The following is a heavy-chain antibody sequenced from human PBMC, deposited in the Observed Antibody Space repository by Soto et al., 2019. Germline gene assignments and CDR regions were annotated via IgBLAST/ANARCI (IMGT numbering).Heavy chain of an antibody. D-gene: IGHD2-2*01. CDR2: ISYDGSNK. Sequence: GGSLRLSCAASGFTFSTYGMHWVRQAPGKGLEWVAVISYDGSNKYYADSVKGRFTISRDNSKNTLYLQMNSLRAEDTAVYYCAKDRVDCSSNSCYHFYGMDVWGQGTTVTV. CDR3: AKDRVDCSSNSCYHFYGMDV. V-gene: IGHV3-30*18. J-gene: IGHJ6*02. CDR1: GFTFSTYG.